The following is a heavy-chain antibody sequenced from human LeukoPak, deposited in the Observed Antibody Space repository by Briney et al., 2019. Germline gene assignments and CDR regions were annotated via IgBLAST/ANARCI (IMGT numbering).Heavy chain of an antibody. Sequence: PGGSLRLSCAASGFTFSDYYMSWIRQAPGKGLECGSYISSSGSTIYYADSVKGRFTISRDNAKNSLYLQMNSLRAEDTAVYYCARRIYRSGWDDASDIWGQGTMVTVSS. D-gene: IGHD6-19*01. V-gene: IGHV3-11*01. J-gene: IGHJ3*02. CDR3: ARRIYRSGWDDASDI. CDR2: ISSSGSTI. CDR1: GFTFSDYY.